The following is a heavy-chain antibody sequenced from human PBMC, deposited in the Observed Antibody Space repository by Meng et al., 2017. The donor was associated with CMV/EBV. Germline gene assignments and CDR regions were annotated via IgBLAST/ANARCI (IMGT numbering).Heavy chain of an antibody. CDR3: ARGGRYYYDSSGYCDY. CDR2: ISAYNGNT. D-gene: IGHD3-22*01. Sequence: QVQLVHSGAAVKNPGTAVKVYCKASGYTFTSYGISWVRQSPGQGLEWTGWISAYNGNTNYAQKLQGRVTMTTDTSTSTAYMELRSLRSDDTAVYYCARGGRYYYDSSGYCDYWGQGTLVTVSS. V-gene: IGHV1-18*01. J-gene: IGHJ4*02. CDR1: GYTFTSYG.